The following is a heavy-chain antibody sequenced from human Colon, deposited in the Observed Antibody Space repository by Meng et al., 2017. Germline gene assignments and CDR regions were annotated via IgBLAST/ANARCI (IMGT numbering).Heavy chain of an antibody. CDR3: AKEGGVEMATTSWALFDY. D-gene: IGHD5-24*01. V-gene: IGHV3-23*01. J-gene: IGHJ4*02. CDR2: ISGSGGTT. CDR1: GFTFSSYA. Sequence: GESLKISCAASGFTFSSYAMIWVRQAPGKGLEWVSTISGSGGTTHYADSVKGRFTVSRDNSKNTLYPLMNSLGAEDTAVYYCAKEGGVEMATTSWALFDYWGQGTLVTVSS.